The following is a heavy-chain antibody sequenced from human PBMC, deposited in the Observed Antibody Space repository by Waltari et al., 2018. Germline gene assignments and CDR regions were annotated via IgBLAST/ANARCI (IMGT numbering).Heavy chain of an antibody. CDR1: GLTFNNFA. Sequence: QVQLVESGGGVVQPGGSLTLSCAASGLTFNNFAMHWVRQAPGKGLEWVAYIPFDAINKFYADSVKGRFTISRDNSKNTLYLHMNSLRVEDTAVYYCARDYTLDHWGQGTLVTVSS. CDR3: ARDYTLDH. D-gene: IGHD2-2*02. CDR2: IPFDAINK. J-gene: IGHJ4*02. V-gene: IGHV3-30*02.